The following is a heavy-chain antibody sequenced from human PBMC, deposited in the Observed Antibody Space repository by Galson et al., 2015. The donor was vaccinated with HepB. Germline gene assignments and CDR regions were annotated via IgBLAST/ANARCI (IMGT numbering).Heavy chain of an antibody. CDR1: GFTFSSYV. V-gene: IGHV3-23*01. Sequence: SLRLSCAASGFTFSSYVMTWVRQAPGKGLEWVSAISGYGGTTYFAASVKGRFTISGDNSKDTLYLQMNSLRAEDTAVYYCAKAKTDYGGNLYWYFDVWGRGTLVTVSS. D-gene: IGHD4-23*01. J-gene: IGHJ2*01. CDR3: AKAKTDYGGNLYWYFDV. CDR2: ISGYGGTT.